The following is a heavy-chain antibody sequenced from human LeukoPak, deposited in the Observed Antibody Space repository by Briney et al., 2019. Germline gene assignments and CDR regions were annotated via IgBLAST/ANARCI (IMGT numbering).Heavy chain of an antibody. CDR2: INHSGST. J-gene: IGHJ5*02. CDR3: ARGSYSSSWYWGGGGFDP. D-gene: IGHD6-13*01. V-gene: IGHV4-34*01. Sequence: PSETLSLSCAVYDGSFSGYYWSWNRQPPEKGLEWIGEINHSGSTNYNPSLKSRVTISVDTSKNQFSLQLNSVTPEDTAVYYCARGSYSSSWYWGGGGFDPWGQGTLVTVSS. CDR1: DGSFSGYY.